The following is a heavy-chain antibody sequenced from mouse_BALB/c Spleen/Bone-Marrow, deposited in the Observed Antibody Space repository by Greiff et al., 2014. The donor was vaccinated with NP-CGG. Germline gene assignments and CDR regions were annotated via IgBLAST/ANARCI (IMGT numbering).Heavy chain of an antibody. J-gene: IGHJ4*01. Sequence: DVQLQESGGGLVKPGGSLKLSCVASGFTFSDYYIYWLRQTPEKRLDWVATISDGGNYSYYPDSVKGRFTISRDNAKNNLYLQMSSLKSEDTAMYYCARSRMRYGAMDYGGQGTSVTGCS. CDR3: ARSRMRYGAMDY. CDR1: GFTFSDYY. D-gene: IGHD2-10*02. V-gene: IGHV5-4*02. CDR2: ISDGGNYS.